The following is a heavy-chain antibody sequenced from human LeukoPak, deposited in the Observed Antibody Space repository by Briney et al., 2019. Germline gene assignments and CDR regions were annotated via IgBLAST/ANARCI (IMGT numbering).Heavy chain of an antibody. CDR3: VKDVGGSYAFDY. CDR2: INDNGGRT. Sequence: GGSLRLSCSASGFTFSRYAMHWVRQAPGKGLEYVSSINDNGGRTHYGDSVKGRFSISRDNSKNTLHLQMSTLRAEDTALYYCVKDVGGSYAFDYWGQGILVTVAS. J-gene: IGHJ4*02. V-gene: IGHV3-64D*09. CDR1: GFTFSRYA. D-gene: IGHD1-26*01.